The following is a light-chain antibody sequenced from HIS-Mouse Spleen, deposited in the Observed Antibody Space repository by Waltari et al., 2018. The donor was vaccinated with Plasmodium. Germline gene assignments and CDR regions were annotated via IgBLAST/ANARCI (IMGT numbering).Light chain of an antibody. CDR1: QRISSR. V-gene: IGKV1-5*03. Sequence: DIQMTQSPSTLSASVGDRVTITCRASQRISSRLAWYQQKPGKAPKLLIYKASSLESGVPSRFIGSGSGTEFTLTISSLQPDDFATYYCQQYNSYSWTFGQGTKVEIK. J-gene: IGKJ1*01. CDR3: QQYNSYSWT. CDR2: KAS.